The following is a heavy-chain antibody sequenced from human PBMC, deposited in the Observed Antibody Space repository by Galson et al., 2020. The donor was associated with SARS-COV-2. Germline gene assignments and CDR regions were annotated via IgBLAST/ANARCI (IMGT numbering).Heavy chain of an antibody. D-gene: IGHD3-22*01. CDR2: INPNRGVT. Sequence: TSYYIHWVRQAPGQGLEWMGRINPNRGVTTYAQKFQGRVTMTRDTSISTAYVELTRLTSDDTAMYFCARDASGDYYAYWGQETQVIVSS. V-gene: IGHV1-2*06. CDR1: TSYY. CDR3: ARDASGDYYAY. J-gene: IGHJ4*02.